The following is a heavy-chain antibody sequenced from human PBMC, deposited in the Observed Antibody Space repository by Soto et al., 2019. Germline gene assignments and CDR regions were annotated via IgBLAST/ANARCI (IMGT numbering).Heavy chain of an antibody. CDR2: ISGGGGTT. CDR1: GFSFTTFE. J-gene: IGHJ4*02. CDR3: VGGGLSYFDY. D-gene: IGHD3-16*01. Sequence: GGSLRLSCAAAGFSFTTFEMNWVRQAPGKGLEWLSYISGGGGTTYYADSVKGRFTISRDNTKNSLFLQMSSLRDEDTGVYFCVGGGLSYFDYWSQGALVTVSS. V-gene: IGHV3-48*03.